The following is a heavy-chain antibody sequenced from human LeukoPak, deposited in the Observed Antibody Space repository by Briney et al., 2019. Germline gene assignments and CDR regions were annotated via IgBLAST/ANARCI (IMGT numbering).Heavy chain of an antibody. CDR3: VIYYFYLYNSSARDS. V-gene: IGHV3-64D*09. CDR1: GFTFSNYI. J-gene: IGHJ4*02. Sequence: PGGSLRLSCSASGFTFSNYIMHWARQAPGKGLEYISAITSNGGTTYYADSVKGRVTISRDNSKNTLYLHMSSLRPEDTTAYYCVIYYFYLYNSSARDSWGQGTLVTVSS. D-gene: IGHD3-22*01. CDR2: ITSNGGTT.